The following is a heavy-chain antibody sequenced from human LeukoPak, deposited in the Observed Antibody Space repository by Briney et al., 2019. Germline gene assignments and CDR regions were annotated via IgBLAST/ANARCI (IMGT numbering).Heavy chain of an antibody. J-gene: IGHJ4*02. Sequence: GGSLRLSCAASGFTFSSYAMHWVRQAPGKGLEWVAVISYDGCNKYYADSVKGRFTISRDNSKNTLYLQMNSLRAEDTAVYYCASEIIFRSFDYWGQGTLVTVSS. V-gene: IGHV3-30*04. CDR1: GFTFSSYA. CDR2: ISYDGCNK. CDR3: ASEIIFRSFDY.